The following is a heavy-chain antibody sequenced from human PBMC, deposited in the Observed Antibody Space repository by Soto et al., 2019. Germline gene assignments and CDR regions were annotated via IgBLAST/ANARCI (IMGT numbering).Heavy chain of an antibody. V-gene: IGHV4-39*01. Sequence: QLQLEESGPGLVKPSETLSLTCTVSGDSISDNYFFWGWVRQPPGKGLESIGAIHYRGKTNYNPSLKSRVTISVDTFRNQFALKLTSVTAADTAVYYCARHRNIFFGDDTFDIWGQGTMVAVSS. D-gene: IGHD3-16*01. CDR2: IHYRGKT. CDR3: ARHRNIFFGDDTFDI. J-gene: IGHJ3*02. CDR1: GDSISDNYFF.